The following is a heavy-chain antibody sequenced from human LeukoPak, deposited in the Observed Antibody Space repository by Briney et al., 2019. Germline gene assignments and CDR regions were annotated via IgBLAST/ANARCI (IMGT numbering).Heavy chain of an antibody. V-gene: IGHV3-53*05. CDR3: ARAPAGYSSSWYAHAFDI. Sequence: PGGSLRLSCAASGFTVSSNYMSWVRQAPGKGLEWVSVIYSGGSTYYADSVKGRFTISRDNSKNTLYLQMNSLRAEDTAVYYCARAPAGYSSSWYAHAFDIWGQGTMVTVSS. J-gene: IGHJ3*02. CDR1: GFTVSSNY. D-gene: IGHD6-13*01. CDR2: IYSGGST.